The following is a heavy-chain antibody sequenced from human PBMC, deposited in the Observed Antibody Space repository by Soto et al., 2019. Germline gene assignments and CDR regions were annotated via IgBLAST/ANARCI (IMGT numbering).Heavy chain of an antibody. V-gene: IGHV1-24*01. Sequence: ASVKVSCKVSGYTLTELSMHWVRQAPGKGLEWMGGFDLEDGETIYAQKFQGRVTMTEDTSTDTAYMELSSLRSEDTAVYYCATQGYTYGYVDYWGQGTLVTVSS. CDR2: FDLEDGET. CDR3: ATQGYTYGYVDY. CDR1: GYTLTELS. D-gene: IGHD5-18*01. J-gene: IGHJ4*02.